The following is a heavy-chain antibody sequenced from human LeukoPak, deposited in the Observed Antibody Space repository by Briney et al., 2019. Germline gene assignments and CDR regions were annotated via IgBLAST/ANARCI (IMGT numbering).Heavy chain of an antibody. CDR1: GFAFDIFW. V-gene: IGHV3-7*01. J-gene: IGHJ4*02. CDR3: VREYYSDGRGRRTLRY. Sequence: GGSLRLSCAASGFAFDIFWMTWVRQAPGKGLEWVANINEDGSEKYYVGSVKGRFTISRDNAKNSLYLQMNSLRVEDTALYYCVREYYSDGRGRRTLRYWGQGTLVTVSS. CDR2: INEDGSEK. D-gene: IGHD3-10*01.